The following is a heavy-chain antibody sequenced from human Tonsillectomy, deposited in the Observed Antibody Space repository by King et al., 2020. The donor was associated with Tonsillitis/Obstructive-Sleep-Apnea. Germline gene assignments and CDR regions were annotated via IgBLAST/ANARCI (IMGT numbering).Heavy chain of an antibody. CDR2: IWDDGDNK. V-gene: IGHV3-33*06. J-gene: IGHJ4*02. CDR3: AKEYFYDSNGIFDY. Sequence: VQLVESGGGVVQPGRSLRLSCAASGFTLRSYGMHWVRQAPGKGLEWVAFIWDDGDNKKYADSVKGRFTISRDNSKNTLYLQMNSLRVEDTAVYYCAKEYFYDSNGIFDYWGQGTLVTVSS. CDR1: GFTLRSYG. D-gene: IGHD3-22*01.